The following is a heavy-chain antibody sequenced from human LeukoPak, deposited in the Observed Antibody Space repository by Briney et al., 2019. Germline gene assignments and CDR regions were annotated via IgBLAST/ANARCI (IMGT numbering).Heavy chain of an antibody. V-gene: IGHV1-18*01. CDR3: ARWYCGGGSCYSYHYGMDV. D-gene: IGHD2-15*01. CDR2: ISAYNGNT. CDR1: GYTFTSYG. J-gene: IGHJ6*02. Sequence: GASVQVSSKASGYTFTSYGISWVRQAPGQGLEWMGWISAYNGNTKYVQKLQGRVTMTTDSSTSTAYMELRSLTSDDTAVYYCARWYCGGGSCYSYHYGMDVWGQGTTVTVSS.